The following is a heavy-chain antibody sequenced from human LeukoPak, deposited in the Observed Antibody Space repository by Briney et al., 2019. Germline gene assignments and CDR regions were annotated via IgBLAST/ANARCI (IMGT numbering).Heavy chain of an antibody. D-gene: IGHD1-26*01. Sequence: SETLSLTCTVSGGSVSRGSYYWSWTRQPPGKGLEWIGYIHHSGTTNYSPSLKSRVIISVDMSKNQFFLNLTSVTAADTAVYYCARGRLGATYWGQGTLVTVSS. CDR1: GGSVSRGSYY. J-gene: IGHJ4*02. V-gene: IGHV4-61*01. CDR3: ARGRLGATY. CDR2: IHHSGTT.